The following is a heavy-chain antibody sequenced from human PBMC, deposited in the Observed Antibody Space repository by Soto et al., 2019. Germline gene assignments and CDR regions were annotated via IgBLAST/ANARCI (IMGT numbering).Heavy chain of an antibody. D-gene: IGHD3-16*01. J-gene: IGHJ3*02. V-gene: IGHV3-30*03. CDR1: GFTFSSYG. CDR2: ISYDGSNK. Sequence: QVQLVESGGGVVQPGRSLRLSCAASGFTFSSYGMHWVRQAPGKGLEWVAVISYDGSNKYYADSVKGRFTISRDNSKNTLYLQMNSLRAEDTAVYYCAIMITFGGVNYAFDIWGQGTMVTVSS. CDR3: AIMITFGGVNYAFDI.